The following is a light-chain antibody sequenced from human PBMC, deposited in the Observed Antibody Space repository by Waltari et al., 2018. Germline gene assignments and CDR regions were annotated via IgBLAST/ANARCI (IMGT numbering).Light chain of an antibody. V-gene: IGKV3-20*01. CDR2: GTN. Sequence: EIVLTQSPGTLSLSPGERATLSCRTSQRISSSFLAWYQQKDGQAPRLLIYGTNTRATGIPDRFSGSGSGTDFTLTVSRLEPEDFAVYFCQQYGSSPWTFGQGP. CDR1: QRISSSF. J-gene: IGKJ1*01. CDR3: QQYGSSPWT.